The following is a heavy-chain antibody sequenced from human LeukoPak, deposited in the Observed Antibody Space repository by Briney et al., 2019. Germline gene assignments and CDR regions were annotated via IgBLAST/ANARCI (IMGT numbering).Heavy chain of an antibody. Sequence: GGSLRLSCAASGITFSSYAMTWVRQAPGKGLERVSAISGSGFTTYYADSVKGRFAISRDNSNNTLYLYMNYLRAEDTAIYYCAKNLRGTAVTPVDFWGQETLVTVSS. V-gene: IGHV3-23*01. D-gene: IGHD4-17*01. CDR1: GITFSSYA. J-gene: IGHJ4*02. CDR2: ISGSGFTT. CDR3: AKNLRGTAVTPVDF.